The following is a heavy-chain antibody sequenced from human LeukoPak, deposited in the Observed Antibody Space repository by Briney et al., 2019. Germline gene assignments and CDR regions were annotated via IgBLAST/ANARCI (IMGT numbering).Heavy chain of an antibody. Sequence: SETLSLTCAVYGESLSKYYWTWIRESPGKGLEWIGEINHRGSTNLNPSLKSRVTLSVDTSKHQFSLKLSSMTAADAAVYYCASSVGSTDYWGQGTLVTVSS. D-gene: IGHD1-26*01. CDR1: GESLSKYY. CDR2: INHRGST. CDR3: ASSVGSTDY. V-gene: IGHV4-34*01. J-gene: IGHJ4*02.